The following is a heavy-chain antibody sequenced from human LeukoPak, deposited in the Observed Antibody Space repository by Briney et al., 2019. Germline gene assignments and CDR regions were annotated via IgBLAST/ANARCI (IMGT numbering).Heavy chain of an antibody. D-gene: IGHD5-12*01. J-gene: IGHJ4*02. Sequence: PGGSLRLSCAASGFTFSSYAMHWVRQAPGKGLEWVAVISYDGSNKYYADSVKGRFTISRDNSKNTLYLQMNSPRAEDTAVYYCARDLGVVATILPGYWGQGTLVTVSS. CDR2: ISYDGSNK. CDR3: ARDLGVVATILPGY. CDR1: GFTFSSYA. V-gene: IGHV3-30*04.